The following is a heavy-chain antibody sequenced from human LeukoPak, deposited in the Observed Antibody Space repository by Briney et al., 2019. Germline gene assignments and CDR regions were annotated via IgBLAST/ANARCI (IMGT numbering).Heavy chain of an antibody. J-gene: IGHJ4*02. V-gene: IGHV3-11*06. CDR3: VKDRAGGSGRDY. Sequence: GGSLRLSCAASGFSFSDYYMSWMRQAPGKGLEWVSYISSSSSYTNYADSVKGRFTISRDNAKNSLYLQMNSLRAEDTAVYYCVKDRAGGSGRDYWGLGTLVTVSS. CDR1: GFSFSDYY. CDR2: ISSSSSYT. D-gene: IGHD6-19*01.